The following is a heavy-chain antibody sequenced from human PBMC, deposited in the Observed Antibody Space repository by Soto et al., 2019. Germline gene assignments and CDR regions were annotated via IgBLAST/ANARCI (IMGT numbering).Heavy chain of an antibody. V-gene: IGHV1-69*12. CDR1: GGTFSSYA. CDR2: IIPIFGTA. CDR3: ARGYQLLRYYYYGMDV. J-gene: IGHJ6*02. Sequence: QVQLVQSGAEVKKPGSSVKVSCKASGGTFSSYAISWVRQAPGQGLEWMGGIIPIFGTANYAQKFQGRVTITADESTRTAYMELSSLRSEDTAVYYCARGYQLLRYYYYGMDVWGQGTTVTVSS. D-gene: IGHD2-2*01.